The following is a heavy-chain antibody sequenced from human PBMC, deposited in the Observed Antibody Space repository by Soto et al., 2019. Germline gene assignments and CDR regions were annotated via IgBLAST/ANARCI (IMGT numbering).Heavy chain of an antibody. D-gene: IGHD3-3*01. CDR3: ARVVYDFWSGYMFDP. V-gene: IGHV4-61*01. Sequence: SEALSLPCTVSGGSVSPGRYFRSWIPQPPGKGLEWIGYIYYSGSTNYNPSLKSRVTISVDTSRNQFSLKLSSVTAADTAVYYCARVVYDFWSGYMFDPWGQGTLVTVSS. J-gene: IGHJ5*02. CDR2: IYYSGST. CDR1: GGSVSPGRYF.